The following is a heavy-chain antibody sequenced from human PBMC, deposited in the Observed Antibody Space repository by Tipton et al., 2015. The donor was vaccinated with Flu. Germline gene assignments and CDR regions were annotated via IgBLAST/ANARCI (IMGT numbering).Heavy chain of an antibody. Sequence: TLSLTCTVSGGSISSSSYYWGWIRQPPGKGLEWIGDIYYSGSTFYNPSLRSRATISVDTSKNQFSLKLKSVAAADTAVYYCARGWNPFDFWGQGTLVTVSS. CDR3: ARGWNPFDF. D-gene: IGHD1-1*01. J-gene: IGHJ4*02. CDR1: GGSISSSSYY. V-gene: IGHV4-39*01. CDR2: IYYSGST.